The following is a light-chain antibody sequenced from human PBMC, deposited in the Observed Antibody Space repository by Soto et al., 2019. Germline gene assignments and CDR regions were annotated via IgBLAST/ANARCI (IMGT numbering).Light chain of an antibody. CDR3: MQRTHVPIT. Sequence: DIVVTQTPLSLSVTPGQPASMSCKSRQSLLYSDGKTYLYWYLQRPGQPPQLLIYDVSNRFSGVPDRFSGSGSGTDVTLKISRVEAEDVGVYYCMQRTHVPITFGQGTRLEIK. J-gene: IGKJ5*01. CDR2: DVS. V-gene: IGKV2D-29*01. CDR1: QSLLYSDGKTY.